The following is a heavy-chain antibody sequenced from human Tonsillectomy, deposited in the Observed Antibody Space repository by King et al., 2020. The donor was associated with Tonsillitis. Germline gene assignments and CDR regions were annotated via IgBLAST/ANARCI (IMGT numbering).Heavy chain of an antibody. CDR3: ARSSTGYSSSSYGMDV. V-gene: IGHV1-8*02. CDR2: MNPNSGNT. CDR1: GYTFTSYD. D-gene: IGHD6-13*01. J-gene: IGHJ6*02. Sequence: VQLVQSGAEVKKPGASVKVSCKASGYTFTSYDINWVRQATGQGLEWMGWMNPNSGNTGYAQKFQGRVTMTRNTSISTAYMELSSLRAEDTAVYYCARSSTGYSSSSYGMDVWGQGTTVTVSS.